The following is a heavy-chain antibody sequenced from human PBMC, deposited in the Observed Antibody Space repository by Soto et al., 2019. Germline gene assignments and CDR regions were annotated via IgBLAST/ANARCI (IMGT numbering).Heavy chain of an antibody. D-gene: IGHD1-26*01. CDR1: GFTFNTYW. Sequence: DVQLVESGGDLVQPGESLRLSCEVSGFTFNTYWMHWVRQAPGKGLVWVSRIDADGTRRDYADSVKGRFSISRDNAKHTVYLAMKSLRVEDTAVYYGARAMTSVGAGTRGAYWGQGTRVIVSS. CDR2: IDADGTRR. CDR3: ARAMTSVGAGTRGAY. J-gene: IGHJ4*02. V-gene: IGHV3-74*01.